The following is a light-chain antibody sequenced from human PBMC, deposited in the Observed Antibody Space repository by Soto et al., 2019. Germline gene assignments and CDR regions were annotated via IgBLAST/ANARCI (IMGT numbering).Light chain of an antibody. V-gene: IGKV1-39*01. CDR3: RHTFIPPPGT. J-gene: IGKJ1*01. CDR2: GAS. CDR1: QNIDMY. Sequence: DIQMTQSPSTLSAYVGDRVTISCRASQNIDMYLNWYQQKPGKAPRVLISGASSLQSWVLSRLSGSGSGTDFTLTINSLLPEDFASYYCRHTFIPPPGTFGQGTKVDIK.